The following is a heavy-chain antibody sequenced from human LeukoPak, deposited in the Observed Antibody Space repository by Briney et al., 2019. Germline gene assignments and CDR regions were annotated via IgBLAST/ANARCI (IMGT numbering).Heavy chain of an antibody. CDR2: VSGSGDST. J-gene: IGHJ4*02. CDR3: AKSPYIASHLDFDY. Sequence: GGSLRLSCAASGFTFSSYAMSWVRQAPGKGLEWVSTVSGSGDSTWYADSVKGRFTISRDNSKSTLYLQMNSLRAEDTAVYYCAKSPYIASHLDFDYWGQGTLVTVSS. D-gene: IGHD3-16*01. CDR1: GFTFSSYA. V-gene: IGHV3-23*01.